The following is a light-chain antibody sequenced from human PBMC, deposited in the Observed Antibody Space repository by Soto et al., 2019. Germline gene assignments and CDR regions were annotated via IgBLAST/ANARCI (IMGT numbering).Light chain of an antibody. CDR1: QNIRGNE. Sequence: VLTQSPGTLSLSPGERTTLSCRASQNIRGNELAWYQQKPGQPPRLLIYRGSSRAPGIADRFSGRGSGTEFTLTISRLEPEDFAVYYCQDYGTSAPWTFGQGTRVEIK. J-gene: IGKJ1*01. CDR3: QDYGTSAPWT. CDR2: RGS. V-gene: IGKV3-20*01.